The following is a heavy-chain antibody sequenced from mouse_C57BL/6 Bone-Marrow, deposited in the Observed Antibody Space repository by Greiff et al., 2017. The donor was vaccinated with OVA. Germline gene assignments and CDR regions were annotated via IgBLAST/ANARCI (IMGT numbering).Heavy chain of an antibody. J-gene: IGHJ3*01. CDR1: GFTFSDYG. V-gene: IGHV5-17*01. D-gene: IGHD1-1*01. CDR2: ISSGSSTF. CDR3: ARGYYGSTSWFAY. Sequence: EVQRVESGGGLVKPGGSLKLSCAASGFTFSDYGMHWVRQAPEKGLEWVAYISSGSSTFYYADTVKGRFTISRDNAKNTLFLQMTSLRSEDTAMYYCARGYYGSTSWFAYWGQGTLVTVSA.